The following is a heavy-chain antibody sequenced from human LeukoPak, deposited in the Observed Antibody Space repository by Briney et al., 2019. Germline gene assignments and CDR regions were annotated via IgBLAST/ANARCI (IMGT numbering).Heavy chain of an antibody. CDR2: ITTDGSAT. J-gene: IGHJ3*02. V-gene: IGHV3-74*01. CDR1: GFTFSSYS. Sequence: GGSLRLSCAASGFTFSSYSMNWVRQAPGKGPVWVSYITTDGSATAYADSVKGRFTISRDNAENTLYLQMNSLRAEDTAVYYCVRGMNDAFDIWGQGTMVTVSS. CDR3: VRGMNDAFDI.